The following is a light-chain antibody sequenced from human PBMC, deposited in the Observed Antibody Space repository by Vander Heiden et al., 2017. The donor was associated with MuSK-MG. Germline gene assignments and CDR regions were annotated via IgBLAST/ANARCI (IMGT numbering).Light chain of an antibody. CDR3: SSYTSSTTWV. CDR2: EVT. CDR1: SLDIGDNNY. Sequence: QSALTPPASVSGSPGQSVTISCTGTSLDIGDNNYVSWYQQHPGKAPNLLIYEVTNRPSGVSNRFSGSKSGNTASLTISGLQPDDEAEYYCSSYTSSTTWVFGGGTKLTVL. J-gene: IGLJ3*02. V-gene: IGLV2-14*01.